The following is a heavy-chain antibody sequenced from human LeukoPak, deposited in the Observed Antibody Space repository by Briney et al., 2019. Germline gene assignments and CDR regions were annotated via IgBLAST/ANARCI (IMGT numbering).Heavy chain of an antibody. CDR3: ARSSIAASFDY. J-gene: IGHJ4*02. CDR2: MNPNSGNT. V-gene: IGHV1-8*01. Sequence: VASVKVSCKASGYTFTSYDINWVRQATGQGLEWMGWMNPNSGNTGYAQKFQGRATMTRNTSISTAYMELSSLRSEDTAVYYCARSSIAASFDYWGRGTLVTVSS. CDR1: GYTFTSYD. D-gene: IGHD6-6*01.